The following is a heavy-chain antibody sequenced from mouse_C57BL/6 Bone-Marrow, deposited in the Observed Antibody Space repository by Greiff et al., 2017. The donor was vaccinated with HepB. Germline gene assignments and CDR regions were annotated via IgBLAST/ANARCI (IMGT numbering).Heavy chain of an antibody. D-gene: IGHD1-1*01. Sequence: EVKLQESGPGLVKPSQSLSLTCSVTGYSITSGYYWNWIRQFPGNKLEWMGYISYDGSNNYNTSLKNRISITRDTSKNQFFLKLNSVTTEDTATYYCARGGDYYGSGDYWGQGTTLTVSS. V-gene: IGHV3-6*01. CDR1: GYSITSGYY. J-gene: IGHJ2*01. CDR3: ARGGDYYGSGDY. CDR2: ISYDGSN.